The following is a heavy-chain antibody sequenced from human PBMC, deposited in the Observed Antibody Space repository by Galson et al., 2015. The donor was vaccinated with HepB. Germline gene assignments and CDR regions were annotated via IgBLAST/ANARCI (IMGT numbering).Heavy chain of an antibody. V-gene: IGHV5-10-1*01. CDR3: ARHSRGGEFAFDM. CDR2: IDPTDSYI. D-gene: IGHD3-10*01. CDR1: GYTFTDYW. Sequence: QSGAEVKKPGESLRISCKGSGYTFTDYWITWVRQMPGKGLEWMGRIDPTDSYINYSPSFQGNVTISTDKSINTAFLQWSSLEASDTAIYYCARHSRGGEFAFDMWGQGTMVTVSS. J-gene: IGHJ3*02.